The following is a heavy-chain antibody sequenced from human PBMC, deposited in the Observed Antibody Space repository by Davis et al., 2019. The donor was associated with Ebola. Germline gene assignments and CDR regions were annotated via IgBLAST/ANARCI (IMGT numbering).Heavy chain of an antibody. D-gene: IGHD5-24*01. V-gene: IGHV1-18*01. CDR2: ISAHNGNT. Sequence: AASVKVSCKTSGYTFTNYGISWVRQAPGQGLEWLGWISAHNGNTDYAQKFQGRVTMTADKSTNTAYMELSSLTSDDTATYYCATKVGGAYNYWAPTFDYWGHGTLVTVSS. CDR3: ATKVGGAYNYWAPTFDY. CDR1: GYTFTNYG. J-gene: IGHJ4*01.